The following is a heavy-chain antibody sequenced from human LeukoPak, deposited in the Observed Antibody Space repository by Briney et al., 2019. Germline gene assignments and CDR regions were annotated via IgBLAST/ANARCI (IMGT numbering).Heavy chain of an antibody. V-gene: IGHV1-69*05. Sequence: GSSVKVSCKASGGTFSSYAISWVRQAPGQGLEWMGRIIPIFGTANYAQKFQGRVTITTDESTSTVYMELSSLRSEDTAVYYCASDYSSTSRYSSGLDAFDIWGQGTMVTVSS. J-gene: IGHJ3*02. CDR2: IIPIFGTA. CDR3: ASDYSSTSRYSSGLDAFDI. CDR1: GGTFSSYA. D-gene: IGHD6-19*01.